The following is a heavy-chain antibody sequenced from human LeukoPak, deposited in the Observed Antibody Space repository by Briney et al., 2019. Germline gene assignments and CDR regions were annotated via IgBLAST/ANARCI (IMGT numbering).Heavy chain of an antibody. CDR1: GYTFTSYD. CDR3: ARGLAISGYDFWSGYYTAQDYYYYMDV. Sequence: GASVKVSCKASGYTFTSYDINWVRQATGQGLEWMGWMNPNSGNTGYAQKFQGRVTMTRNTSISTAYMELSSLRSEDTAVYYCARGLAISGYDFWSGYYTAQDYYYYMDVWGKGTTVTVSS. J-gene: IGHJ6*03. D-gene: IGHD3-3*01. CDR2: MNPNSGNT. V-gene: IGHV1-8*01.